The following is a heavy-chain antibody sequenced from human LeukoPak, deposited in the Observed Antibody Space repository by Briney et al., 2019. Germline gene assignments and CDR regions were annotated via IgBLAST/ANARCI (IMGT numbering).Heavy chain of an antibody. V-gene: IGHV3-23*01. Sequence: GGSLRLSCAASGFTFSTFAMIWVRQPPGKGLEWVSGIFPSGGEIHYADSVRGRFTISRDNSKSTLSLQMNSLRSDDTAVYYCARDHRGSGDYYYYMDVWGKGTTVTVSS. CDR1: GFTFSTFA. J-gene: IGHJ6*03. CDR3: ARDHRGSGDYYYYMDV. CDR2: IFPSGGEI.